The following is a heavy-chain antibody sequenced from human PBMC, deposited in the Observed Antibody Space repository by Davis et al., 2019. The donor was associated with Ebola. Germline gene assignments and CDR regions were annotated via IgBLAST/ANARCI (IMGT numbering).Heavy chain of an antibody. Sequence: GESLKISCAASGFTFSRDWMYWVRQAPGKGLVWVSRIKSDGSSTNYADSVKGRFTVSRDNAKNTLYLQMNSLRAEDTAVYYCARVGYGDSWRWLDPWGQGTLATVSS. D-gene: IGHD4-17*01. CDR1: GFTFSRDW. CDR2: IKSDGSST. CDR3: ARVGYGDSWRWLDP. V-gene: IGHV3-74*01. J-gene: IGHJ5*02.